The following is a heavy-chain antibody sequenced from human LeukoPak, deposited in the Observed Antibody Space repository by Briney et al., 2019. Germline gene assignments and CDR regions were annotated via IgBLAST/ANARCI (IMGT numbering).Heavy chain of an antibody. CDR2: INHSGTT. V-gene: IGHV4-34*01. D-gene: IGHD3-9*01. CDR1: VGSFSDYY. Sequence: SQTLSLTRALYVGSFSDYYWTWIPQPPGNGLESIGEINHSGTTNYNPSLKSRVTIAVYTSKNQCSLKLTSWTAADTAVYYCARGRVLALRYVDWLLHGFDYWGQGTLVTVSS. CDR3: ARGRVLALRYVDWLLHGFDY. J-gene: IGHJ4*02.